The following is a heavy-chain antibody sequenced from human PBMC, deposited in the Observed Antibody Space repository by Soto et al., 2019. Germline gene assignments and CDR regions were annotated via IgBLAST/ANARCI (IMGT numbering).Heavy chain of an antibody. CDR1: GFMFGSFA. J-gene: IGHJ4*02. V-gene: IGHV3-48*02. CDR2: INGGSDSI. Sequence: GSLRLSCVGSGFMFGSFALNWVRQAPGKGLEWVAYINGGSDSIYYAESVKGRFTISRDNARNSLSLQMNSLSDEDTAVYYCAKSGDSAGWGIDFWGQGTLVTVSS. CDR3: AKSGDSAGWGIDF. D-gene: IGHD6-19*01.